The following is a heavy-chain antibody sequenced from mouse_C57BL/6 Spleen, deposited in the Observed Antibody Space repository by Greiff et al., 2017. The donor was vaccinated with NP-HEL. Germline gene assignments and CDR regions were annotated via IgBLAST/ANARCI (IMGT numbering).Heavy chain of an antibody. V-gene: IGHV2-9-1*01. CDR2: IWTGGGT. J-gene: IGHJ4*01. CDR1: GFSLTSYD. CDR3: ARAYLGTGSFYGMDY. Sequence: VQGVESGPGLVAPSQSLSITCTVSGFSLTSYDISWVRQPPGKGLEWLGAIWTGGGTNYNSALKSRLSISKDNSKSQVFLKMNSLQTDDTARYYCARAYLGTGSFYGMDYWGQGTSVTVSS. D-gene: IGHD4-1*01.